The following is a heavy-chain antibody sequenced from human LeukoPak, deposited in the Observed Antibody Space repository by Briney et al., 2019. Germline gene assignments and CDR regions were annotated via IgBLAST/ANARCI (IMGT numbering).Heavy chain of an antibody. CDR2: IKQDGSEK. J-gene: IGHJ4*02. V-gene: IGHV3-7*01. D-gene: IGHD3-3*01. Sequence: LPGGSLRLSCAASGFTFSSYSMNWVRQAPGKGLEWVANIKQDGSEKYYVDSVKGRFTISRDNAKNSLYLQMNSLSADDTAVYYCARDKDSRGHYGSYFDYWGQGTLVPVSS. CDR1: GFTFSSYS. CDR3: ARDKDSRGHYGSYFDY.